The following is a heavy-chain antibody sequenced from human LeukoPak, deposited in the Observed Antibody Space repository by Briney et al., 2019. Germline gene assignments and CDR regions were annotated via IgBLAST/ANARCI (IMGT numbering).Heavy chain of an antibody. CDR2: IKQDASEK. CDR1: GFTFSSYW. V-gene: IGHV3-7*01. D-gene: IGHD2-21*01. J-gene: IGHJ6*02. Sequence: GGSLRLSCAASGFTFSSYWMSWVRQAPGKGLEWMANIKQDASEKYYVDSVKGRFTISRDNAKNSLYLQMNSLRAEDTAVYYCARYCGGDCYGMDVWGQGTTVTVSS. CDR3: ARYCGGDCYGMDV.